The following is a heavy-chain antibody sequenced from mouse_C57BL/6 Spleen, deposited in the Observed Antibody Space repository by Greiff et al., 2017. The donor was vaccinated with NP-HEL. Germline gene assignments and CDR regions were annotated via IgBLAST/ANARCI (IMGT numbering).Heavy chain of an antibody. CDR1: GYTFTDYE. Sequence: QVQLQQSGAELVRPGASVTLSCKASGYTFTDYEMHWVKQTPVHGLEWIGAIDPETGGTAYNQKFKGKAILTADKSSSTAYMELRSLTSEDSAVDYCTRVTTPESWFAYWGQGTLVTVSA. V-gene: IGHV1-15*01. CDR3: TRVTTPESWFAY. J-gene: IGHJ3*01. D-gene: IGHD2-13*01. CDR2: IDPETGGT.